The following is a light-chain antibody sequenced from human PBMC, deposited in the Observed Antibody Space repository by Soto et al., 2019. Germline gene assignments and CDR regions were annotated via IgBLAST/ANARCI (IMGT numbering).Light chain of an antibody. J-gene: IGLJ1*01. CDR1: SSDVGGYKY. CDR2: DVT. CDR3: SSYTSSSSYV. Sequence: QSVLTQPASVSGSPGQSITISCTGTSSDVGGYKYVSWYQQHPDKAPKLIIYDVTNRPSGISNRFSGSKSGNTVSLTISGLQAEDEADYYCSSYTSSSSYVFGTGTKVTVL. V-gene: IGLV2-14*01.